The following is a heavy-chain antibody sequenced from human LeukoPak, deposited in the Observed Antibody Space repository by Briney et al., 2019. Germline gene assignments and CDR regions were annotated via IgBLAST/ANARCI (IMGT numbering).Heavy chain of an antibody. CDR3: ARDLPGFDY. Sequence: GGSLRLSCAASGFTFSSYAMQWVRQAPCKGPEWVAVISYDGSNKYYADSVKGRFTISRDNSKNTLYLQMNSLRAEDTAVYYCARDLPGFDYWGQGTLVTVSS. V-gene: IGHV3-30-3*01. CDR1: GFTFSSYA. J-gene: IGHJ4*02. CDR2: ISYDGSNK.